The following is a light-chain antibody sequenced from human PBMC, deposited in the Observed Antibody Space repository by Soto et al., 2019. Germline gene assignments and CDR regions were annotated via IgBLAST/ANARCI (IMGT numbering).Light chain of an antibody. CDR2: RAS. J-gene: IGKJ1*01. Sequence: AALSVSPRERATLSCRASQNIYNNIAWYQHRHGQAPRLLIYRASTRATGVQARSGGSGFETEYTLTISSMQSEDLAISSWPQHPSWCAFGQGTKV. CDR1: QNIYNN. V-gene: IGKV3-15*01. CDR3: PQHPSWCA.